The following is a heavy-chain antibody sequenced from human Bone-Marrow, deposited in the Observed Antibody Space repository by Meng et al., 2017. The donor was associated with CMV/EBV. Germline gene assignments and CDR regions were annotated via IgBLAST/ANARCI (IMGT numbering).Heavy chain of an antibody. Sequence: SETLSLTCAVYGGSFSGYYWSWIRQPPGKGLEWIGEINHSGSTNYNPSLKSRVTISVDTSKNQFSLKLSSVTAADTAVYYCARDHCSSTSCYIGGWFDPWGQGTLVTVSS. D-gene: IGHD2-2*01. CDR2: INHSGST. CDR1: GGSFSGYY. CDR3: ARDHCSSTSCYIGGWFDP. J-gene: IGHJ5*02. V-gene: IGHV4-34*01.